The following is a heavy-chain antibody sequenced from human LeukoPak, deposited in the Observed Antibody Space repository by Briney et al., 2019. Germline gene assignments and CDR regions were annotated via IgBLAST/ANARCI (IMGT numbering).Heavy chain of an antibody. V-gene: IGHV4-39*07. CDR2: IYNSVST. CDR3: ARNSSQIVVVSSGERQNSFDP. Sequence: PSETLSLTCTVSGDSITTYTYYWAWIRQAPGKGLEWIGSIYNSVSTHYNPSLKSRVTLSIDTSKNQFSLSLRSATAADTAVYYCARNSSQIVVVSSGERQNSFDPWGQGTRVTVSS. J-gene: IGHJ5*02. D-gene: IGHD2-15*01. CDR1: GDSITTYTYY.